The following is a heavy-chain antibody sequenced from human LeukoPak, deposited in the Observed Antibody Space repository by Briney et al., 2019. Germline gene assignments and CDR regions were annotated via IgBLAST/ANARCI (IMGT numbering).Heavy chain of an antibody. D-gene: IGHD5-18*01. CDR1: GFTFSSYA. J-gene: IGHJ6*03. CDR3: AGGDTAMVTGYYYYYMDV. Sequence: GGSLRLSCAASGFTFSSYAMSWVRQAPGKGLEWVSAISGSGGSTYYADSVKGRSTISRDNSKNTLYLQMNSLRAEDTAVYYCAGGDTAMVTGYYYYYMDVWGKGTTVTVSS. CDR2: ISGSGGST. V-gene: IGHV3-23*01.